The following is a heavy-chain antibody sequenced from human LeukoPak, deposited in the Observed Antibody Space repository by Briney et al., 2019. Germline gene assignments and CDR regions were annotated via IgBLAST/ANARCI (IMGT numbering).Heavy chain of an antibody. J-gene: IGHJ5*02. V-gene: IGHV1-8*01. Sequence: ASVNVSCKASGFTFTSYDISWVRQASGQGLEWMGWMNPNNGNTGYAQKFQGRVTMTRDTSISTAYMELRGLRSEDTAVYYCVRDGEGVAISVNYWFDPWGQGTLVTVSS. D-gene: IGHD3-10*01. CDR2: MNPNNGNT. CDR3: VRDGEGVAISVNYWFDP. CDR1: GFTFTSYD.